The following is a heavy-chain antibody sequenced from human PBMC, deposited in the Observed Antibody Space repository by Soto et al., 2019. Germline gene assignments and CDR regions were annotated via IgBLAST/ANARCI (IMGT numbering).Heavy chain of an antibody. Sequence: QLQLQESGPGLVKPSETLSLTCTVSGGSISSSSYYWGWIRQPPGKGLEWIGSIYYSGSTYYNPPLKNRVTISVDTSKNQFSLKLSSVTAADTAVYYCARGYYDSSGYYHKYYFDYWGQGTLVTVSS. V-gene: IGHV4-39*01. CDR3: ARGYYDSSGYYHKYYFDY. CDR1: GGSISSSSYY. CDR2: IYYSGST. D-gene: IGHD3-22*01. J-gene: IGHJ4*02.